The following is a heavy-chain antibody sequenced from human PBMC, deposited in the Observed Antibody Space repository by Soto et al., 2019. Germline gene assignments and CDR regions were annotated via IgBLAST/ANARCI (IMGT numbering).Heavy chain of an antibody. CDR2: INPNSGGT. J-gene: IGHJ5*02. D-gene: IGHD2-2*01. Sequence: ASVKVSCKASGYTFTGYYMHWVRQAPGQGLEWMGWINPNSGGTNYAQKFQGRVTMTRDTSISTAYMELSRLRSDDTAVYYCARGLSVQATVPANNWFDPWGQGTLVTVSS. CDR1: GYTFTGYY. V-gene: IGHV1-2*02. CDR3: ARGLSVQATVPANNWFDP.